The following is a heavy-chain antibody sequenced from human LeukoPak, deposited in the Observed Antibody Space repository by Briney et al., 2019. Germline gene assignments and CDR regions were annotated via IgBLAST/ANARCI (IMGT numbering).Heavy chain of an antibody. CDR1: GFTFSSYW. Sequence: PGGSLRLSCAASGFTFSSYWMHWVRQAPGKGLVWVSRINSDGSTTNYADSVKGRFTISRDNAENTLYLQMNSLRVEDTAVYYCTRRVSATRWFDPWGQGTLVIVSS. D-gene: IGHD2-15*01. J-gene: IGHJ5*02. CDR3: TRRVSATRWFDP. CDR2: INSDGSTT. V-gene: IGHV3-74*01.